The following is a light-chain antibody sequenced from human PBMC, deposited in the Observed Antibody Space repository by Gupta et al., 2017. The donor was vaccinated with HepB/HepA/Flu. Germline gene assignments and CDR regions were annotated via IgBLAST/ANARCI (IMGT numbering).Light chain of an antibody. CDR2: AAC. J-gene: IGKJ3*01. V-gene: IGKV1-9*01. CDR3: LQRKNYPPT. Sequence: IQLTQSPSFLSASVGDRVTITCRASQGISTYLAWYQQKPGKAPKLLIYAACTLQSGVPSRFSGSGSGTEFTLTISSLQPEDFATYYCLQRKNYPPTFGPGTKV. CDR1: QGISTY.